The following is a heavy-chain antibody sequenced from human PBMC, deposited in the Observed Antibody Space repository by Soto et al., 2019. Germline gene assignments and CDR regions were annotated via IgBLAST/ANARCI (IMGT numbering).Heavy chain of an antibody. CDR1: NGSVSSGNYL. V-gene: IGHV4-31*03. CDR3: AREPSI. Sequence: SETLSLTCTVSNGSVSSGNYLWSWIRQSPGKGLEWIGNIYYSGSTYYNPSLKSRVTISVDTSKNQFSLKLSSVTAADTAVYYCAREPSIWGQGTLVTVSS. CDR2: IYYSGST. J-gene: IGHJ4*02.